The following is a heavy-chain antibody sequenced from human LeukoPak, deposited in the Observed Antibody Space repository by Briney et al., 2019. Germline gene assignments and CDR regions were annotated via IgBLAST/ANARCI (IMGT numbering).Heavy chain of an antibody. V-gene: IGHV4-39*07. Sequence: KPSETLSLTCTVSGVSIGSTNYYWGWIRQPPGKGLEYIGRINTSGSTNYNPSLKSRVTMSVDPSKNQFSLRLTPVTAADTAVYYCVGDTEAGNWFDPWGQGTLVTVSS. CDR3: VGDTEAGNWFDP. D-gene: IGHD1-14*01. CDR2: INTSGST. J-gene: IGHJ5*02. CDR1: GVSIGSTNYY.